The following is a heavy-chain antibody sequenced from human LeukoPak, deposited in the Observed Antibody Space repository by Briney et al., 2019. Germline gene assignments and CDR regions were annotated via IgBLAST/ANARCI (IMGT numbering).Heavy chain of an antibody. CDR3: ARPASGSSLTTSDY. V-gene: IGHV3-30*03. J-gene: IGHJ4*02. CDR2: ISYDGSNK. Sequence: GGSLRLSCAASGFTFSSYGMHWVRQAPGKGLEWVAVISYDGSNKYYADSVKGRFSISRDNSKNTLYLQMNSLRAEDTAVYYCARPASGSSLTTSDYWGQGTLVTVSS. D-gene: IGHD4/OR15-4a*01. CDR1: GFTFSSYG.